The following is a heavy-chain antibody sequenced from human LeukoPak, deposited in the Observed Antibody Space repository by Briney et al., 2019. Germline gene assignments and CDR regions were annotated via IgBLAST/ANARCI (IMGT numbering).Heavy chain of an antibody. J-gene: IGHJ4*02. CDR3: ARLTSSWSFDY. V-gene: IGHV5-51*01. CDR2: ISPDGSDT. D-gene: IGHD6-13*01. CDR1: GYIFTNYW. Sequence: GESLKISCQVSGYIFTNYWIGWVRQMPGKGLEWMGIISPDGSDTRYSPSFQGQVTISADKSITTAYLQWSSLKASDTAMYYCARLTSSWSFDYWGQGTLVTVSS.